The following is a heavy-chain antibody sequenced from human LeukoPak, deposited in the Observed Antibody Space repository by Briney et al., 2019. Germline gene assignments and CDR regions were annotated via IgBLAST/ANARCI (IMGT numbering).Heavy chain of an antibody. CDR3: AKNPDDYGDLGYFDY. D-gene: IGHD4-17*01. CDR1: GFTFSSYA. V-gene: IGHV3-23*01. Sequence: PGGSLRLSCAASGFTFSSYAMSWVRQAPGKGLEWVSAISGSGGSTYYADSVKGRFTVSRDNSKNTLYLQMNSLRAEDTAVYYCAKNPDDYGDLGYFDYWGQGTLVTVSS. CDR2: ISGSGGST. J-gene: IGHJ4*02.